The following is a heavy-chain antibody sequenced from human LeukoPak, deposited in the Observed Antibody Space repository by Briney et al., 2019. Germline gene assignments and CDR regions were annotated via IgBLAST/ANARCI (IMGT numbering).Heavy chain of an antibody. J-gene: IGHJ4*02. CDR3: AKDQSGHSSGWDSNFDC. CDR2: IPYDGSNR. V-gene: IGHV3-30*02. D-gene: IGHD6-19*01. CDR1: GLTFSSYG. Sequence: GGSLRLSCAASGLTFSSYGIHWVCQAPGKGLEGVALIPYDGSNRYYPDSVSGRFTFSRDNSKHSLYLQMNSPRAEATAVYYCAKDQSGHSSGWDSNFDCWGQPTLVSVS.